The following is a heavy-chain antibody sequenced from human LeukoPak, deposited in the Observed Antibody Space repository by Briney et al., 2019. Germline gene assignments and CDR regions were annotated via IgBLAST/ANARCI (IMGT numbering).Heavy chain of an antibody. D-gene: IGHD3-22*01. CDR2: INPNSGGT. V-gene: IGHV1-2*02. CDR1: GYTFTGYY. CDR3: ARAAISKDSSGYFY. J-gene: IGHJ4*02. Sequence: ASVTVSCKASGYTFTGYYMHWVRQAPGQGLEWMGWINPNSGGTNYAQKFQGRVTMTRDTSISTAYMELSSLRSEDTAVYYCARAAISKDSSGYFYWGQGTLVTVSS.